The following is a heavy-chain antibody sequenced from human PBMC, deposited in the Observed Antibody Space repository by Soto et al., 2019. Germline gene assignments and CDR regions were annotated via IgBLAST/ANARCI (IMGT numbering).Heavy chain of an antibody. V-gene: IGHV2-26*01. CDR1: GFSLSNARMG. J-gene: IGHJ4*02. D-gene: IGHD3-22*01. CDR3: ARTADSSGYYSNFDY. CDR2: IFSNDEK. Sequence: SGPTLVNPTETLTLTCTVSGFSLSNARMGVSWIRQPPGKALEWLAHIFSNDEKSYSTSLKSRLTISKDTSKSQVVLTMTNMDPVDTATYYCARTADSSGYYSNFDYWGQGTLVTVSS.